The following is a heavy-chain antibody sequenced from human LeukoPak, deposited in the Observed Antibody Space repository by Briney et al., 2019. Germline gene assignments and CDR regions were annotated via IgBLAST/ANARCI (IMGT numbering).Heavy chain of an antibody. Sequence: GASVKVSCKPFGYTFTGSYLHWVRQPPGQPPEWMGWINPNTGATLYARNFQGRVTLSRDTSINTAYMDLSSLRSDDTAVYYCARDRVGSGWPRPFYFEFWGQGTLVTVSS. J-gene: IGHJ4*02. CDR3: ARDRVGSGWPRPFYFEF. CDR2: INPNTGAT. V-gene: IGHV1-2*02. CDR1: GYTFTGSY. D-gene: IGHD6-19*01.